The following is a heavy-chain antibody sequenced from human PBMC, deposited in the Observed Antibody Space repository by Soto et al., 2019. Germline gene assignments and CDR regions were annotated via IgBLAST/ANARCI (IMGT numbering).Heavy chain of an antibody. CDR1: GFSLSNARMG. D-gene: IGHD6-13*01. CDR2: IFSNDEK. J-gene: IGHJ6*02. Sequence: QVTLKESGPVLVKPTETLTLTCTVSGFSLSNARMGVSWIRQPPGKALEWLAHIFSNDEKSYSTSLKSRLTISKDTSNGQVVRTMTNMDPVETATYYGARIIIAAAGTTDYYGMDVWGQGTTVTVSS. V-gene: IGHV2-26*01. CDR3: ARIIIAAAGTTDYYGMDV.